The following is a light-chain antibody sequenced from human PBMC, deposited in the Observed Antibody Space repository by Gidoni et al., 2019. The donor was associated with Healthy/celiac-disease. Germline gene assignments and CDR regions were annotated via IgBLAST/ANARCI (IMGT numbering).Light chain of an antibody. CDR3: QAWDSSTVV. CDR1: KLGDKY. CDR2: QDS. V-gene: IGLV3-1*01. J-gene: IGLJ2*01. Sequence: SYALTHPPSVSESPGQSASITCSGDKLGDKYACWYQQKPGQSPVLVIYQDSKRPSGIPERFSGSNSGNTATLTISGTQAMDEADYYCQAWDSSTVVFGGGTKLTVL.